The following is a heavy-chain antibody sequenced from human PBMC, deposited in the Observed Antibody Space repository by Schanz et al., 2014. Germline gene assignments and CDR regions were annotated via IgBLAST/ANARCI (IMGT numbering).Heavy chain of an antibody. J-gene: IGHJ4*02. V-gene: IGHV3-23*04. D-gene: IGHD1-26*01. CDR1: GFTFSTDA. CDR2: ISASGGDT. CDR3: ARSRSGFYFDY. Sequence: EVQLVESGGGLVQPGGSLRLSCTASGFTFSTDAMSWVRQAPGKGLEWLSVISASGGDTYYADSVKGRFTISRDNSKNTLYLQMNSLRAEDTAVYYCARSRSGFYFDYWGQGTLVTVSS.